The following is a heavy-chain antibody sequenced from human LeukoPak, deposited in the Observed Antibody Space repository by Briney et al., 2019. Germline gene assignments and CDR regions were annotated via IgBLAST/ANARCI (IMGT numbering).Heavy chain of an antibody. Sequence: GGSLRLSCAASGFTFSSYWMHWVRQAPGKGLEWVGHIRGKTDGGTTDYAAPVKGRFTISRDDSKNTLFLQMNSLKTEDTALYYCTTNARELVRGNFDYWGQGTLVTVSS. CDR2: IRGKTDGGTT. D-gene: IGHD1-26*01. V-gene: IGHV3-15*07. CDR1: GFTFSSYW. J-gene: IGHJ4*02. CDR3: TTNARELVRGNFDY.